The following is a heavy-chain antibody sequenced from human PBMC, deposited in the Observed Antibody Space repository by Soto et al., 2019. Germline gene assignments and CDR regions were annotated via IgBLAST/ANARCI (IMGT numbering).Heavy chain of an antibody. V-gene: IGHV3-30*18. CDR2: ISYDGSNK. D-gene: IGHD3-10*01. J-gene: IGHJ6*02. CDR3: AKDRGPGYYYGMDV. Sequence: GGSLRLSCAASGFTFSSYGMHWVRQALGKGLEWVAVISYDGSNKYYADSVKGRFTISRDNSKNTLYLQMNSLRAEDTTVYYCAKDRGPGYYYGMDVWGQGTTVTVSS. CDR1: GFTFSSYG.